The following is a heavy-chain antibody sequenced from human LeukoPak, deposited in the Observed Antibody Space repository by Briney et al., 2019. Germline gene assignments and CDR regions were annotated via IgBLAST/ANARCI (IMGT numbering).Heavy chain of an antibody. CDR1: GFTLNSNY. V-gene: IGHV3-66*01. CDR3: ARGYLIDY. D-gene: IGHD1-26*01. Sequence: GGSLRLSCAASGFTLNSNYMSWVRQAPGKGLEWVSVVYSGDRTYYADSVKGRFTISRDDSTNTLYLLMNSLRAEETAVYYCARGYLIDYWGQGTLVTVSS. CDR2: VYSGDRT. J-gene: IGHJ4*02.